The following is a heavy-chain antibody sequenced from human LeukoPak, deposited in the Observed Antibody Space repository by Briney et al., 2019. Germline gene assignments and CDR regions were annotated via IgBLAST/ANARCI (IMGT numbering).Heavy chain of an antibody. Sequence: GGSLRLSCAASGFTFSSYWMSWVRQAPGKGLEWVANIKQDGSEKYYVDSVKGRFTISRDNAKNSLYLQMNSLRAEDTAVYYCARRGAIVVVAGAFDIWGQGTMVTVSS. V-gene: IGHV3-7*01. D-gene: IGHD3-22*01. CDR3: ARRGAIVVVAGAFDI. J-gene: IGHJ3*02. CDR1: GFTFSSYW. CDR2: IKQDGSEK.